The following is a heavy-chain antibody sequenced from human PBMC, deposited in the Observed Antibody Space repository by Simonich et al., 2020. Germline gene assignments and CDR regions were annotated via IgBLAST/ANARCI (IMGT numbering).Heavy chain of an antibody. J-gene: IGHJ4*02. Sequence: QVQLQESGPGLVKPSETLSLPCTVSGGSISSSYWSWIRQPPGKGLEWIGYIYSSGSTNYNPPLKSRLTISVDTSKNQFSLKLSSVTAADTAVYYCARLPDYWGQGTLVTVSS. CDR2: IYSSGST. V-gene: IGHV4-59*08. CDR3: ARLPDY. CDR1: GGSISSSY.